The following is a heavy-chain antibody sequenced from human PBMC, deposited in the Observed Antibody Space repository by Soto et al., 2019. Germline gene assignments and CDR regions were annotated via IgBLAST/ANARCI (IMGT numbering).Heavy chain of an antibody. CDR3: ARGYRNGPNLFDP. CDR2: IYYSGST. V-gene: IGHV4-59*01. Sequence: PSETLSLTCTVSGDSISSYYWSWIRQPPGRGPEWIGHIYYSGSTNYNPSLKSRVTISVDTSKNQFSLKLNSVTAADTAVYYCARGYRNGPNLFDPWGQGTSVTVSS. D-gene: IGHD5-12*01. CDR1: GDSISSYY. J-gene: IGHJ5*02.